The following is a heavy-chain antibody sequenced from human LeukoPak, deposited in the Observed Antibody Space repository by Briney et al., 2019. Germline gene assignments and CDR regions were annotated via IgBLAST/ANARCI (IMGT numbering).Heavy chain of an antibody. CDR3: ARHLSLSDTSSCFDF. D-gene: IGHD6-13*01. V-gene: IGHV5-51*01. CDR1: GYSFTTYW. J-gene: IGHJ5*01. Sequence: GESLKISCRGFGYSFTTYWIGWVRQVPGKGLEWMGIIYPGDPNTNTRYNPSFQGQVTISVDKSINTAYLQWGSLKASDTAIYYCARHLSLSDTSSCFDFWGRGTLVTVSS. CDR2: IYPGDPNTNT.